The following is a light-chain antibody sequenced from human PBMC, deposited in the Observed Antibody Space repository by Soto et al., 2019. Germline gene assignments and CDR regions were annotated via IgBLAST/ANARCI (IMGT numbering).Light chain of an antibody. CDR3: QQYGSSPIT. V-gene: IGKV3-20*01. Sequence: EIVLTQSPGTLSLSPGERATLSCRASQSVSSSYLAWYQQKPGQAPRLLIYSASSKATGIPDRFSGSESGTDFTLTISRLEPEDFAVYYCQQYGSSPITFGQGTRLEIK. CDR1: QSVSSSY. CDR2: SAS. J-gene: IGKJ5*01.